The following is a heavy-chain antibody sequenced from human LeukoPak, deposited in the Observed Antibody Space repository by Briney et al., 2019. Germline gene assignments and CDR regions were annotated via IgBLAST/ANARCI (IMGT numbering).Heavy chain of an antibody. D-gene: IGHD2-2*02. CDR2: VIPFFHTV. CDR1: GGAFSNHA. V-gene: IGHV1-69*06. CDR3: ARDYSELLYPRYFDF. Sequence: ASVKVSCKASGGAFSNHAISWVRQAPGQGLEWMGGVIPFFHTVNYAQKFQGRVTITADKSTTTVYMELSSLRSEDTAVYYCARDYSELLYPRYFDFWGQGTLVTVSS. J-gene: IGHJ4*02.